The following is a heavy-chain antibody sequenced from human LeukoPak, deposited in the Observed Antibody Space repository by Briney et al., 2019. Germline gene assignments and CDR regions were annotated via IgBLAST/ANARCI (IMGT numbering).Heavy chain of an antibody. V-gene: IGHV3-23*01. J-gene: IGHJ4*02. CDR1: GFTFSIYG. CDR2: ISSNGAGT. CDR3: GKDSHGSFDY. Sequence: GGSLRLSCAASGFTFSIYGMSWVRQAPRKGLEWVSAISSNGAGTYYADSVKGRFTISRDNSKNTLYLQMNNLRAEDTAVYFCGKDSHGSFDYWGQGTLVTVSS. D-gene: IGHD3-10*01.